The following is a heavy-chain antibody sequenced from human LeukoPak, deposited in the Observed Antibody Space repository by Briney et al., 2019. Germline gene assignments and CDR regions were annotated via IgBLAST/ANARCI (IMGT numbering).Heavy chain of an antibody. V-gene: IGHV4-59*12. CDR1: GGSISSYY. Sequence: SETLSLTCTVSGGSISSYYWSWIRQHPGKGLEWIGYIYYSGSTYYNPSLRSRVTISVDTSKNQFSLKLSSVTAADTAVYYCAREGAGDYARYFDYWGQGTLVTVSS. CDR3: AREGAGDYARYFDY. J-gene: IGHJ4*02. D-gene: IGHD4-17*01. CDR2: IYYSGST.